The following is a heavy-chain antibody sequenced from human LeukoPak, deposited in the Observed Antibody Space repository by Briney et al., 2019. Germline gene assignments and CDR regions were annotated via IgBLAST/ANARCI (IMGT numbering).Heavy chain of an antibody. CDR3: ARDGIVPADYYYYGMDV. CDR2: ISSSSSTI. D-gene: IGHD2-2*01. Sequence: GGSLRPSCAASGFTFSSYSMNWVRQAPGKGLEWVSYISSSSSTIYYADSVKGRFTISRDNAKNSLYLQMNSLRAEDTAVYYCARDGIVPADYYYYGMDVWGQGTTVTVSS. CDR1: GFTFSSYS. V-gene: IGHV3-48*01. J-gene: IGHJ6*02.